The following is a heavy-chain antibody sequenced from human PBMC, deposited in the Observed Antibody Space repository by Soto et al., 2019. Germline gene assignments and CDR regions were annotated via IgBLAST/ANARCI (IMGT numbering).Heavy chain of an antibody. J-gene: IGHJ1*01. CDR2: ISAYNGNT. CDR3: ARGDGSYYYDSSGYPGDFQH. Sequence: GASVKVSCKASGYTFTSYGISWVRQAPGQGLEWMGWISAYNGNTNYAQKLQGRVTMTTDTSTSTAYMELRSLRSDDTAVYYCARGDGSYYYDSSGYPGDFQHWGQGTLVTVS. D-gene: IGHD3-22*01. CDR1: GYTFTSYG. V-gene: IGHV1-18*01.